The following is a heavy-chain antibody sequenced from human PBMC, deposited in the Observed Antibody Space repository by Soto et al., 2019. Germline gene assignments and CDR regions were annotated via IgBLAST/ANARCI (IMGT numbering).Heavy chain of an antibody. CDR2: SKSKTDGGTT. V-gene: IGHV3-15*01. Sequence: SLRLACAASGFTSSNAWMSWFRQAPGKGLEWVGRSKSKTDGGTTDYAAPVKGRFTISRDDSKNTLYLQMNSLKTEDTAVYYCTTYWNYYWGQGTLVTVSS. J-gene: IGHJ4*02. CDR3: TTYWNYY. CDR1: GFTSSNAW. D-gene: IGHD1-7*01.